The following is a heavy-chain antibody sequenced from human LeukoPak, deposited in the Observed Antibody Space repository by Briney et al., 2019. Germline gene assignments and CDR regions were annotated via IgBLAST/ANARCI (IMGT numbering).Heavy chain of an antibody. D-gene: IGHD6-13*01. CDR3: ANKTGDSSNWHYFDY. Sequence: GGSLRLSCAASGFTFSSYAMSWVRQAPGKGLDWVSAITSSGAGTYYADSVKGRFTISRDNSKNTLYLQMNGLRAEDTAVYYCANKTGDSSNWHYFDYWGQGTLFTVSS. V-gene: IGHV3-23*01. CDR2: ITSSGAGT. J-gene: IGHJ4*02. CDR1: GFTFSSYA.